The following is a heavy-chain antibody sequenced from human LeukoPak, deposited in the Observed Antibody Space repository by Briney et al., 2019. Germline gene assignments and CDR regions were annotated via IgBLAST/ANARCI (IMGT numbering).Heavy chain of an antibody. V-gene: IGHV3-30*04. CDR2: ISYDGSNK. D-gene: IGHD4-17*01. CDR3: ARGEGSGLDDYGDSNFDY. CDR1: GFTFSSYA. J-gene: IGHJ4*02. Sequence: GRSLRLSCAASGFTFSSYAMHWVRQAPGKGLEWVAVISYDGSNKYYADSVKGRFTISRDNSKNTLYLQMNSLRAGDTAVYYCARGEGSGLDDYGDSNFDYWGQGTLVTVSS.